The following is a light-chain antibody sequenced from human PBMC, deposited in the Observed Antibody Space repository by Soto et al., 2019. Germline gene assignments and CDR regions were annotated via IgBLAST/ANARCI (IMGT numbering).Light chain of an antibody. J-gene: IGLJ2*01. CDR1: TSNIGSDY. V-gene: IGLV1-51*01. CDR2: DNN. Sequence: QSVLTQPPSVSAAPGQKVSISCSGSTSNIGSDYVSWYQHLPGTAPRLLIYDNNKRPSGIPDRFSGSKSGTSATLGITGLQTGDEADYYCATWDSSLDCVRFGGGTKLTFL. CDR3: ATWDSSLDCVR.